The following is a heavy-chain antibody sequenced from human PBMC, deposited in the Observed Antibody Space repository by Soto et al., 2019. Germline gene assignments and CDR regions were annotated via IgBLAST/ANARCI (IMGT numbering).Heavy chain of an antibody. CDR1: GFTFDEYA. CDR2: ISWDGSNR. D-gene: IGHD3-3*01. J-gene: IGHJ4*02. CDR3: AKDISRGPTKNYDFWSGPDY. V-gene: IGHV3-43D*04. Sequence: GGSLRLSCAASGFTFDEYAMHWVRQPPGKGLEWVSLISWDGSNRYYADSVQGRFTVSRDNSKYSLYLEMNSLRPEDTALYYCAKDISRGPTKNYDFWSGPDYWGQGTLVTVSS.